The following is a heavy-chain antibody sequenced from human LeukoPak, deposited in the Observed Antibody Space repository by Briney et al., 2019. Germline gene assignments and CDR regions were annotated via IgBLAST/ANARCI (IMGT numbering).Heavy chain of an antibody. Sequence: GGSLRLSCAASGFTFSSYSMNWVRQAPGKGLEWVSSISSSSSYIYYADSVKGRFTISRDNAKSSLYLQMNSLSAEDTAVYYCARASGSTYFDYWGLGTLVTVSS. V-gene: IGHV3-21*06. J-gene: IGHJ4*02. CDR3: ARASGSTYFDY. CDR1: GFTFSSYS. CDR2: ISSSSSYI. D-gene: IGHD3-10*01.